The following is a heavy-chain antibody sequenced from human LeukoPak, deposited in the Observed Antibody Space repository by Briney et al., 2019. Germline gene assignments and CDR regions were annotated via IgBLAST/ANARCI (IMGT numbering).Heavy chain of an antibody. V-gene: IGHV4-59*01. CDR3: AYGGDAYKAGY. D-gene: IGHD5-24*01. Sequence: KPSETLSLTCTVSGGSINRNYWNWIRQPPGKGLEWIGCMYYSGSTNYNPSLKSRVTISLDTSKNQFSLKLSSATAADTAVYYCAYGGDAYKAGYWGQGTLVTVSS. CDR1: GGSINRNY. J-gene: IGHJ4*02. CDR2: MYYSGST.